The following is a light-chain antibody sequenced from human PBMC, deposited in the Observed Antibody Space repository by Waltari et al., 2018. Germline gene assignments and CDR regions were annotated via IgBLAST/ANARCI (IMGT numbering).Light chain of an antibody. CDR3: AAWLESLSGWV. J-gene: IGLJ3*02. Sequence: QSVLTQAPSASGTPGQTVTISCFGSRSNIGNSYVYWYQHPPGTAPKLLIYWNHQRPSGIPDRFSASKSDTSASLIITGLRSEDEADYFCAAWLESLSGWVFGGGTKLTVL. CDR2: WNH. V-gene: IGLV1-47*01. CDR1: RSNIGNSY.